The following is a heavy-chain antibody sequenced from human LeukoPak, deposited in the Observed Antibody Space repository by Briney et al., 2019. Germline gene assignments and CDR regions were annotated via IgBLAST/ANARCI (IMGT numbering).Heavy chain of an antibody. CDR3: ARDLVPYYDFWSGYYTDDAFDI. Sequence: ASVKVSCKASGYTFTSYGISWVRQAPGQGLEWMGWISAYNGNTNYAQKLQGRVTMTTDTSTSTAYMELRSLRSDDTAVYYCARDLVPYYDFWSGYYTDDAFDIWGQGTMVTVSS. J-gene: IGHJ3*02. V-gene: IGHV1-18*01. CDR2: ISAYNGNT. CDR1: GYTFTSYG. D-gene: IGHD3-3*01.